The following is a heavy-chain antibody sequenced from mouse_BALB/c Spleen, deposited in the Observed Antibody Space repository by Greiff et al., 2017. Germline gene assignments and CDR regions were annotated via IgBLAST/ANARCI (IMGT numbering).Heavy chain of an antibody. D-gene: IGHD2-14*01. V-gene: IGHV1-4*02. Sequence: VQLQESAAELARPGASVKMSCKASGYTFTSYTMHWVKQRPGQGLEWIGYINPSSGYTEYNQKFKDKTTLAADKSSSTAYMQLSSLTSEDSAVYYCARTYYRYDFDYWGQGTTLTVSS. CDR2: INPSSGYT. CDR3: ARTYYRYDFDY. CDR1: GYTFTSYT. J-gene: IGHJ2*01.